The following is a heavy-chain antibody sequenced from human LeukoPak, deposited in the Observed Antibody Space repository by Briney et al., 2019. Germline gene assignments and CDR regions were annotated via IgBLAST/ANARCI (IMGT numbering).Heavy chain of an antibody. CDR3: ARARLWFGELFTALDAFDI. D-gene: IGHD3-10*01. CDR1: GGSISSYY. Sequence: MSLETLSLTCTVSGGSISSYYWSWIRQPPGKGLEWIGYIYYSGSTNYNSSLKSRVTISVDTSKNQFSLKLSSVTAADTAVYYCARARLWFGELFTALDAFDIWGQGTMVTVSS. J-gene: IGHJ3*02. CDR2: IYYSGST. V-gene: IGHV4-59*01.